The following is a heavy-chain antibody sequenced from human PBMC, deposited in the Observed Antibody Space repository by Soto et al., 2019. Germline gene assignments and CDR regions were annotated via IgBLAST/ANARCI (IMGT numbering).Heavy chain of an antibody. Sequence: QVQLQESGPGLVKPSQPLSLTCTVSGGSISSGDHYWNWVRQHPGKGLEWIGYIYYSGSAYYNPSLKSRVTISIDTSKIQFSLKLTSVTAADTAVYYCARAGCTNGVCHPDYWGQGTLVTVSS. J-gene: IGHJ4*02. CDR2: IYYSGSA. CDR1: GGSISSGDHY. V-gene: IGHV4-31*03. D-gene: IGHD2-8*01. CDR3: ARAGCTNGVCHPDY.